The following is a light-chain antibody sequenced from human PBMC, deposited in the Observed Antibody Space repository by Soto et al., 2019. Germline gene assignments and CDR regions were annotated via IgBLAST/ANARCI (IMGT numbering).Light chain of an antibody. J-gene: IGKJ2*01. CDR1: QSVGGS. V-gene: IGKV3-15*01. Sequence: ELVMTQSPATLSVSPGERATLSCRASQSVGGSVAWYQQKPGQAPRLLIYRASTRATGIPARFSGSGSGTEFTLTISSLQSEDFAVYYCQQSRTFAQGTKVDI. CDR3: QQSRT. CDR2: RAS.